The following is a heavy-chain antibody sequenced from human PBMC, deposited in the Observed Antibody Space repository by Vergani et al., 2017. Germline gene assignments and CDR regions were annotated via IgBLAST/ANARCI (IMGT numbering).Heavy chain of an antibody. CDR1: GGSISSGGYY. CDR2: INLSGST. D-gene: IGHD2-15*01. Sequence: QVQLQESGPGLVKPSETLSLTCTVSGGSISSGGYYWSWLRQPPGKGLEWIGEINLSGSTNYNPSLKIRVTISVDTSKNQFSLNLSSVTAADTAVYYCARDAGYCSGGSCSDFDYWGQGTLVTVSS. J-gene: IGHJ4*02. CDR3: ARDAGYCSGGSCSDFDY. V-gene: IGHV4-39*07.